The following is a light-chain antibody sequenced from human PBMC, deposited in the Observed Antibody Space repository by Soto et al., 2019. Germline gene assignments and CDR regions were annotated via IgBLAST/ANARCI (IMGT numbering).Light chain of an antibody. CDR3: EQDGSAPPWT. J-gene: IGKJ1*01. CDR1: QSVSSNY. Sequence: ETVLTQSPGTLSLSPGERATLSCRASQSVSSNYLGWYQQRPGQAPRLLIYDTSSRATGVPDRFSGSGSGTDFTLTISRLEPEDFAVYDCEQDGSAPPWTFGHGTKVDIK. V-gene: IGKV3-20*01. CDR2: DTS.